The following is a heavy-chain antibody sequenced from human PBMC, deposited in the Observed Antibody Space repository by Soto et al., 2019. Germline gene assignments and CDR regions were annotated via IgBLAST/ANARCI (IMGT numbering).Heavy chain of an antibody. D-gene: IGHD4-4*01. CDR3: ASPSSNSPYYYYMDV. J-gene: IGHJ6*03. CDR2: IIPSLGIA. V-gene: IGHV1-69*02. CDR1: RGTFSSYT. Sequence: SVKVACKASRGTFSSYTSTWVRQAPGQGLEWMGRIIPSLGIANYAQKFQGRVTITADKSTSTAYMELSSLRSEDTAVYYCASPSSNSPYYYYMDVWGKGTTVTVSS.